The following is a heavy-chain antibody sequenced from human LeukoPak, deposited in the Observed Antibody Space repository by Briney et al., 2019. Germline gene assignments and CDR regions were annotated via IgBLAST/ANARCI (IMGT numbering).Heavy chain of an antibody. CDR1: GGSISSYF. CDR3: ARSGGSSSGSLGLWYSDI. CDR2: IYSSGSF. J-gene: IGHJ3*02. Sequence: AVTLSLTCTVSGGSISSYFWTWIRQPAGGGLEWIGHIYSSGSFKYNPSLKSRVTMSIDTSKNQLSLKLNSVTAADTAVYYCARSGGSSSGSLGLWYSDIWGQGTMVTVSS. D-gene: IGHD6-19*01. V-gene: IGHV4-4*07.